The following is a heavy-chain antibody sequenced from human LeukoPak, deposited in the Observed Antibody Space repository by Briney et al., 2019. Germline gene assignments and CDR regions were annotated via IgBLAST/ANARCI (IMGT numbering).Heavy chain of an antibody. Sequence: SEILSLTCTVSGGSVSSGSYYWSWIRQPPGKGLEWIGYISYSGSTNYNPSLKSRVTISVDTSKNHFSLKLSSVTAADTAVYYCTRDMTTVTTADYGMDVWGQGTTVTVSS. CDR1: GGSVSSGSYY. J-gene: IGHJ6*02. V-gene: IGHV4-61*03. CDR3: TRDMTTVTTADYGMDV. D-gene: IGHD4-11*01. CDR2: ISYSGST.